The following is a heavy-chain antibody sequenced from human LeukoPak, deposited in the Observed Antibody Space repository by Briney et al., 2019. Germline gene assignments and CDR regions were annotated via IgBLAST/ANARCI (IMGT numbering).Heavy chain of an antibody. Sequence: GGSLRLSCAASGFTFSSYGMHWVRQAPGKGLEWVAFIRYDGSNKYYADSVKGRFTISRDNSKNTLYLQMNSLRAEDTAVYYCAKLLPPWIQRNAFDIWGQGTMVTVSS. CDR1: GFTFSSYG. J-gene: IGHJ3*02. CDR3: AKLLPPWIQRNAFDI. V-gene: IGHV3-30*02. D-gene: IGHD5-18*01. CDR2: IRYDGSNK.